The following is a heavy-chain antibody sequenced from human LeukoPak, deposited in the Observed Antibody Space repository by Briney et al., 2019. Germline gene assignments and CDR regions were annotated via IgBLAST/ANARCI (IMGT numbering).Heavy chain of an antibody. D-gene: IGHD6-19*01. CDR1: GGSISRSSYY. V-gene: IGHV4-39*07. J-gene: IGHJ4*02. CDR3: ARGAGTFDY. CDR2: IYYSGST. Sequence: PSETLSLTCTASGGSISRSSYYRGWIRQPPGKGLEWIGSIYYSGSTDYNPSLKSRVTISVDTSKNQFSLKLSSVTAADTAVYSCARGAGTFDYWGQGTLVTVSS.